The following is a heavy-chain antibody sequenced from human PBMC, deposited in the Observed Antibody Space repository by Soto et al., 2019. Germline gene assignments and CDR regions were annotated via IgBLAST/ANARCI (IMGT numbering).Heavy chain of an antibody. CDR1: GYTFTSYA. CDR3: AREVMNYYDSSGYYDYFDY. CDR2: INAGNGNT. V-gene: IGHV1-3*01. J-gene: IGHJ4*02. D-gene: IGHD3-22*01. Sequence: ASVKVSCKASGYTFTSYAIHWVRQAPGQRLEWMGWINAGNGNTKYSQKFQGRVTITRDTSASTAYMELSSLRSEDTAVYYCAREVMNYYDSSGYYDYFDYWGQGTLVTVSS.